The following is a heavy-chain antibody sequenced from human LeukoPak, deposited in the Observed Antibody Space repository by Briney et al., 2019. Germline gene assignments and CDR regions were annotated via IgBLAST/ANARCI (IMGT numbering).Heavy chain of an antibody. CDR2: INRDGSEK. D-gene: IGHD1-26*01. CDR1: GLTFSNYW. CDR3: ATGGSYHVY. V-gene: IGHV3-7*05. J-gene: IGHJ4*03. Sequence: GGSLRLSCVASGLTFSNYWLTWVRQAPGKGLEWVTNINRDGSEKYYVDSVKGRFTISRDNANNSWNLQMNSLRAEDTAVYFCATGGSYHVYWGHGTLVTVSS.